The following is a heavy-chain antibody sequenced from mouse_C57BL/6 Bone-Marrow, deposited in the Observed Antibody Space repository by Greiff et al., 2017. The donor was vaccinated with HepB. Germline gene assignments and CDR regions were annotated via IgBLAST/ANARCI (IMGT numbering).Heavy chain of an antibody. J-gene: IGHJ2*01. V-gene: IGHV1-5*01. Sequence: VQLQQSGTVLARPGASVKMSCKTSGYTFTSYWMHWVKQRPGQGLEWIGAIYPGNSDTSYNQKFKGKAKMTAVTSDSTAYMELSSLTNEDSAVYYCTRRPTVVRDYFDYWGQGTTLTVSS. CDR1: GYTFTSYW. CDR3: TRRPTVVRDYFDY. D-gene: IGHD1-1*01. CDR2: IYPGNSDT.